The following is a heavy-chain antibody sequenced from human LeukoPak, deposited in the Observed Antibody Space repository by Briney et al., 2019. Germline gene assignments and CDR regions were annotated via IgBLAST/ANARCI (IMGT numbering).Heavy chain of an antibody. Sequence: SETLSLTCAVYGGSFSGYYWSWIRQPPGKGLEWIGEINHSGSTNYNPSLKSRVTISVDTSKNQFSLKLSSVTAADTAVYYCARIGSSSYYYYYYMDVWGKGTTVTVSS. J-gene: IGHJ6*03. D-gene: IGHD6-6*01. V-gene: IGHV4-34*01. CDR1: GGSFSGYY. CDR2: INHSGST. CDR3: ARIGSSSYYYYYYMDV.